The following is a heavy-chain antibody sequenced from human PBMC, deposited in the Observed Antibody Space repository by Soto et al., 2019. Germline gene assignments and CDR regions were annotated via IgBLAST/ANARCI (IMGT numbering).Heavy chain of an antibody. CDR2: ISYDGSNK. Sequence: GGSLRLSCAASGFTFSSYAMHWVRQAPGKGLEWVAVISYDGSNKYYADSVKGRFTISRDNSKNTLYLQMNSLRAEDTAVYYCASGQLVLVDYWGQGTLVTVSS. CDR3: ASGQLVLVDY. D-gene: IGHD6-6*01. V-gene: IGHV3-30-3*01. CDR1: GFTFSSYA. J-gene: IGHJ4*02.